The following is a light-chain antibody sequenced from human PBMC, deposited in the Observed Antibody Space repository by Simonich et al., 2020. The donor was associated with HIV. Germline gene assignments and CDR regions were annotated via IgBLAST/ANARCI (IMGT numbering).Light chain of an antibody. Sequence: DIVMTQSPDSLAVSLGERATINCRSSQSVLYSSNNKNYLAWYQQKPGQPPKLLIYWASTRDSGVPDRFSGSESGTNFTLTISSLQAEDVALYYCQQYYTAPRTFGQGTKVEIK. J-gene: IGKJ1*01. CDR2: WAS. CDR1: QSVLYSSNNKNY. CDR3: QQYYTAPRT. V-gene: IGKV4-1*01.